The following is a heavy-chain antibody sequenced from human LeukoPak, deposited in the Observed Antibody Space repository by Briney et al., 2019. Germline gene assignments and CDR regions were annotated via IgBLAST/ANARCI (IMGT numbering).Heavy chain of an antibody. CDR1: GGSFSGYY. Sequence: SETLSLTCAVYGGSFSGYYWSWIRQPPGKGLEWIGEINHSGSTNYNPSLKSRVTISVDTSKNQFSLKLSSVTAADTAVYYCARSDIVLVPAAIGWLDPWGQGTLVTVSS. J-gene: IGHJ5*02. V-gene: IGHV4-34*01. CDR2: INHSGST. D-gene: IGHD2-2*02. CDR3: ARSDIVLVPAAIGWLDP.